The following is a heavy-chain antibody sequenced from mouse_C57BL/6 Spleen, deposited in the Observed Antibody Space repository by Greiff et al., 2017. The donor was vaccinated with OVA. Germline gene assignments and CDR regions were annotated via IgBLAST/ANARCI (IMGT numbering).Heavy chain of an antibody. Sequence: QVQLQQPGAELVMPGASVKLSCKASGYTFTSYWMHWVKQRPGQGLEWIGEIDPSDSYTNYNQKFKGKSTLTVDKSSSTAYMQLSSLTSEDSAVYYCARFSMVTTAYWGQGTLVTVSA. J-gene: IGHJ3*01. CDR1: GYTFTSYW. CDR3: ARFSMVTTAY. V-gene: IGHV1-69*01. CDR2: IDPSDSYT. D-gene: IGHD2-2*01.